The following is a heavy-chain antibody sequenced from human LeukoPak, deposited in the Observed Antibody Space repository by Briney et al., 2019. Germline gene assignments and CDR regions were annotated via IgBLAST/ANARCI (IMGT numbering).Heavy chain of an antibody. Sequence: PGGSLRLSCAASGFTFSSYAMSWVRQAPGKGLEWVSYISSSGSTIYYADSVKGRFTISRDNAKNSLYLQMNSLRAEDTAVYYCARDPSYYYGPRDYYYYYYMDVWGKGTTVTISS. V-gene: IGHV3-48*04. D-gene: IGHD3-10*01. CDR2: ISSSGSTI. CDR1: GFTFSSYA. CDR3: ARDPSYYYGPRDYYYYYYMDV. J-gene: IGHJ6*03.